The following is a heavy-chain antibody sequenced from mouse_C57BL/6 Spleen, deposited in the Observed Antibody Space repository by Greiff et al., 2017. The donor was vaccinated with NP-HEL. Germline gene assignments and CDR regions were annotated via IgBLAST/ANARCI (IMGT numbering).Heavy chain of an antibody. Sequence: QVQLQQPGAELVRPGSSVKLSCKASGYTFTSYWMHWVKQRPIQGLEWIGNIDPSDSETHYNQKFKDKATLTVDKSSSTAYMQISSLTSEDSAVYYCARKDYAMNYWAQGTSVTVSS. V-gene: IGHV1-52*01. CDR3: ARKDYAMNY. CDR1: GYTFTSYW. J-gene: IGHJ4*01. CDR2: IDPSDSET.